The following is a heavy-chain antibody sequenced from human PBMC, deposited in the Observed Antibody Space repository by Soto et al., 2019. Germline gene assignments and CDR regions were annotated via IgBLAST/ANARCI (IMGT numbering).Heavy chain of an antibody. CDR3: ARDQTGDYGAFDI. CDR2: INAGNGNT. V-gene: IGHV1-3*01. J-gene: IGHJ3*02. D-gene: IGHD7-27*01. CDR1: GYTFTSYA. Sequence: ASVKVSCKASGYTFTSYAMHWVRQAPGQRLEWMGWINAGNGNTKYSQKFQGRVTITRDTSASTAYMELSSLRSEDTAVYYCARDQTGDYGAFDIWGQGTMVTVSS.